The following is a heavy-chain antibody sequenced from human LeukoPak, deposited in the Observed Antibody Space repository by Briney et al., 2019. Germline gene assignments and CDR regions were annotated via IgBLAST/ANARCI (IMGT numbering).Heavy chain of an antibody. CDR2: ISSSGSTI. CDR3: TTHGTTGSTFDY. D-gene: IGHD1-7*01. V-gene: IGHV3-48*03. J-gene: IGHJ4*02. Sequence: GGSLRLSCAASGFTFSSYEMNWVRQAPGKGLEWVSYISSSGSTIYYADSVKGRFTISRDNAKNSLYLQMNSLRAEDTAVYYCTTHGTTGSTFDYWGQGTLVTVSS. CDR1: GFTFSSYE.